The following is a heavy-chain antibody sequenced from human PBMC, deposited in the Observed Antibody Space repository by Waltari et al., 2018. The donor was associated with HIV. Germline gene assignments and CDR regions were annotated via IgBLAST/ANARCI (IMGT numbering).Heavy chain of an antibody. CDR3: VRDDPGYEPIDY. D-gene: IGHD2-2*01. V-gene: IGHV4-61*01. CDR2: GYYSGSN. J-gene: IGHJ4*02. Sequence: QVQLQESGPGLVTPSETLSLTCTVSGGSVSNGRYHWSWILPPPGKGLEWSGYGYYSGSNKYNPSLERRVTISIDTAKNQVSLKMNSVTAADTARYFCVRDDPGYEPIDYWGRGTLVTVSS. CDR1: GGSVSNGRYH.